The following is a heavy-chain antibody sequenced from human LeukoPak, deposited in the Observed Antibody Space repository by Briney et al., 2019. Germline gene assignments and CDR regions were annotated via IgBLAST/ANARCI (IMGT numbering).Heavy chain of an antibody. Sequence: SETLSLTCTVSGVSISSYYWSWIRQPAGKGLEWIGRIYTSGSTNYNASLKSRVSMSVDTSKNQFSLKLSSVTAADTAVFYCARENSGSYRESDYWGQGTLVTVSS. J-gene: IGHJ4*02. CDR3: ARENSGSYRESDY. CDR2: IYTSGST. CDR1: GVSISSYY. D-gene: IGHD1-26*01. V-gene: IGHV4-4*07.